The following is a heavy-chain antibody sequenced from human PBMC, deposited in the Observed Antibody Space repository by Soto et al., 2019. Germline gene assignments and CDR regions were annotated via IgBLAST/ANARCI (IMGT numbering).Heavy chain of an antibody. Sequence: PGGSLRLSCATSGFTFSSYAMSWVRQAPGKGLEWVSAISGSGGNTYYADSVKGRFTTSRDNSKNTLYLQMNSLRAEDTAVYYSAKSLVARPYDYWGQGTLVTVSS. CDR1: GFTFSSYA. CDR2: ISGSGGNT. V-gene: IGHV3-23*01. J-gene: IGHJ4*02. CDR3: AKSLVARPYDY. D-gene: IGHD6-6*01.